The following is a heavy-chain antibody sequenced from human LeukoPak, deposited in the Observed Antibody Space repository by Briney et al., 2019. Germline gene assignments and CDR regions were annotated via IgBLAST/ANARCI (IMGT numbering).Heavy chain of an antibody. CDR3: AREPFTAAGTDY. Sequence: GGSLRLSCTASGFTFSSYWMSWVRQAPGKGLGWVANIKQDGSEKYYVDSVKGRFTISRDNAKNSLYLQMNSLRVEDTAVYHCAREPFTAAGTDYWGQGTLVTVSS. V-gene: IGHV3-7*01. D-gene: IGHD6-13*01. J-gene: IGHJ4*02. CDR2: IKQDGSEK. CDR1: GFTFSSYW.